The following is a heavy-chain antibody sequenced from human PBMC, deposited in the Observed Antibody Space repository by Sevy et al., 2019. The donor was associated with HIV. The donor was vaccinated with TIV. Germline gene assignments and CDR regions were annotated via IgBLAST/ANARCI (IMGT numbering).Heavy chain of an antibody. D-gene: IGHD3-16*01. J-gene: IGHJ6*02. CDR1: GFTFSTYD. Sequence: GGSLRLSCAASGFTFSTYDMHWVRQAPGKGLEWVAIISHDGSYRYYADSVRGRFIMSRDSSKNTLYLQMSGLSIEDTAVYYCAKNRPPGGSYFSRHGMDVWGRGTTVTVSS. V-gene: IGHV3-30*18. CDR3: AKNRPPGGSYFSRHGMDV. CDR2: ISHDGSYR.